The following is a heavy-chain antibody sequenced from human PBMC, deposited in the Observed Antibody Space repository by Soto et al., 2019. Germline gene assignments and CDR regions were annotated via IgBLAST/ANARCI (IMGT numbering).Heavy chain of an antibody. J-gene: IGHJ4*02. CDR1: GYTFTGYY. CDR3: ARDRDILATVGDS. Sequence: ASVKVSCKASGYTFTGYYMHWVRQAPGQGLEWMGWINPNSGGTNYAQKFQGRDTMTRDTSISTAYMELSRLRSDDTAVYYCARDRDILATVGDSWGQGTLVTVSP. CDR2: INPNSGGT. V-gene: IGHV1-2*02. D-gene: IGHD5-12*01.